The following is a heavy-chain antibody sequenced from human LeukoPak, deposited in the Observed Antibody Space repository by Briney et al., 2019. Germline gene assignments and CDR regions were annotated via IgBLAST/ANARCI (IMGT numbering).Heavy chain of an antibody. V-gene: IGHV3-30-3*01. CDR3: ARSNGWYLDY. J-gene: IGHJ4*02. CDR2: ITSDGTNE. Sequence: GGSLRLSCAASGFTFHAYIMHWVRQAPGKGLEWVAVITSDGTNEYYADAVKGRFTISRDNSKTTLYLHMNSLRVEDTAVYYCARSNGWYLDYWGQGTLVTVSS. D-gene: IGHD6-19*01. CDR1: GFTFHAYI.